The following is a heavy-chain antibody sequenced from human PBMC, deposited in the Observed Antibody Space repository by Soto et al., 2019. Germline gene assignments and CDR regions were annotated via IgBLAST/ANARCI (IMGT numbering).Heavy chain of an antibody. CDR2: IIPIFGTA. V-gene: IGHV1-69*12. CDR3: ATQGLPNDYYDGMDV. CDR1: GGTFSSYA. Sequence: QVQLVQSGAEVKKPGSSVKVSCKASGGTFSSYAISWVRQAPGQGLEWMGGIIPIFGTANYAQKFQGRVTINAEESTSTAYMELSSMRSEDTAVYYCATQGLPNDYYDGMDVWGQGTTVTVSS. J-gene: IGHJ6*02. D-gene: IGHD5-18*01.